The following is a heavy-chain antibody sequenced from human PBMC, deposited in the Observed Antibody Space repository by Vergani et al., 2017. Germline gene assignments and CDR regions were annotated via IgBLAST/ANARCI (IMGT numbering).Heavy chain of an antibody. CDR2: IYSGGST. J-gene: IGHJ2*01. D-gene: IGHD2-8*01. CDR1: GFTVSSNY. Sequence: EVQLVETGGGLIQPGGSLRLSCAASGFTVSSNYMSWVRQAPGKGLEWVSVIYSGGSTYYADSVKGRFTISRDNSKNTLYLQMNSLRAEDTAVYYCARVLMVGGQKKSRNWYFDLWGRGTLVTVSS. V-gene: IGHV3-53*02. CDR3: ARVLMVGGQKKSRNWYFDL.